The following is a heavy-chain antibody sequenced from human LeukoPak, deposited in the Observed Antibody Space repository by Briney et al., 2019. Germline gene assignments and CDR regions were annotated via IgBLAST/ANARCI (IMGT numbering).Heavy chain of an antibody. CDR1: GGSISSDY. D-gene: IGHD4-17*01. CDR2: IYGSGST. CDR3: ARAEVTIYSHWYFDL. Sequence: PSETLSLTCTVSGGSISSDYWSWIRQPAGKGLEWIGRIYGSGSTIYNASLKSRVTMSADTSKNQFSLKLSSVTAADTAVYYCARAEVTIYSHWYFDLWGRGTLVTVSS. J-gene: IGHJ2*01. V-gene: IGHV4-4*07.